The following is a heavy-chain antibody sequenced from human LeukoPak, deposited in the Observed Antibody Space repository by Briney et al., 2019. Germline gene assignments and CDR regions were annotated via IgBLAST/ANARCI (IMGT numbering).Heavy chain of an antibody. CDR1: GYTFTGYY. CDR3: ARDREGYFDWTDY. D-gene: IGHD3-9*01. V-gene: IGHV1-2*02. Sequence: ASVKVSCKASGYTFTGYYMHWVRQAPGQGLEWMGWINPNSGGTNYAQKFQGRVTMTRDTSISTAYMELSRLRSDDTAVYYCARDREGYFDWTDYWGQGTLVTVSS. J-gene: IGHJ4*02. CDR2: INPNSGGT.